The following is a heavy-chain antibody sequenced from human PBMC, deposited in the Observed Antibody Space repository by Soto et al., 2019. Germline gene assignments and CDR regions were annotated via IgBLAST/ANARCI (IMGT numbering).Heavy chain of an antibody. CDR3: ARGATDYYYYYMDV. J-gene: IGHJ6*03. CDR2: IYYSGST. CDR1: GGSISSYY. V-gene: IGHV4-59*01. Sequence: QVQLQESGPGLVKPSETLSPTCTVSGGSISSYYWSWIRQPPGKGLEWIGYIYYSGSTNYNPSLKSRVTISVDTSKNQFSLKLSSVTAADTAVYYCARGATDYYYYYMDVWGKGTTVTVSS. D-gene: IGHD4-4*01.